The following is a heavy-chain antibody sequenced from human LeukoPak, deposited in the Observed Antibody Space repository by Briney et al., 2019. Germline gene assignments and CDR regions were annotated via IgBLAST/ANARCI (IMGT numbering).Heavy chain of an antibody. CDR2: INPNSGGT. CDR3: AREGREFGPHKLAGFDY. Sequence: GASVKVSCKAPGYTXTGYYMHWVRQAPGQGLEWMGWINPNSGGTNYAQKFQGRVTMTRDTSISTAYMELSRLRYDDTAVYYCAREGREFGPHKLAGFDYWGQGTLVTVSS. CDR1: GYTXTGYY. D-gene: IGHD3-16*01. V-gene: IGHV1-2*02. J-gene: IGHJ4*02.